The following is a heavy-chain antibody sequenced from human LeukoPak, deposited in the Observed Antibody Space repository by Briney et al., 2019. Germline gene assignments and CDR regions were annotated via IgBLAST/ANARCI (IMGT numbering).Heavy chain of an antibody. CDR2: ISSGGTT. V-gene: IGHV3-53*04. CDR1: GFTVSSNF. Sequence: PRGSLRLSCAASGFTVSSNFMTWVRQAPGKGLEWVSVISSGGTTYYADSVKGRFTISRHISKNTVYLQMNSLRAEDTAVYYCARDRSYGDFPWGYWGQGPLVIVTS. D-gene: IGHD4-17*01. CDR3: ARDRSYGDFPWGY. J-gene: IGHJ4*02.